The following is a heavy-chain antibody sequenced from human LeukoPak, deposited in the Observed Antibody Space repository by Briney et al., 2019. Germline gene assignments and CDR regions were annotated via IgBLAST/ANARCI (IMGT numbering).Heavy chain of an antibody. CDR3: ARDSLSGWVGD. J-gene: IGHJ4*02. D-gene: IGHD6-19*01. CDR1: GFTASSNY. V-gene: IGHV3-66*01. CDR2: IYSGGST. Sequence: GGSLRLSCAASGFTASSNYMSWVRQAPGKWLEWVSVIYSGGSTYYADSVKGRFTISRDNSKNTLYLQMNSLRAEDTAVYYCARDSLSGWVGDWGQGTQVTVSS.